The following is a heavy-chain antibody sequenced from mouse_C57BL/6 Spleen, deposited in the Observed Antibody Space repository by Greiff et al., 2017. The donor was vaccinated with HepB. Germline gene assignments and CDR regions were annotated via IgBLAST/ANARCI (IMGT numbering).Heavy chain of an antibody. Sequence: EVQLMESEGGLVQPGSSMKLSCTASGFTFSDYYMAWVRQVPEKGLEWVANINYDGSSTYYLDSLKSRFIISRDNAKNILYLQMSSLKSEDTATYYCARGSNYADFDYWGQGTTLTVSS. CDR3: ARGSNYADFDY. CDR1: GFTFSDYY. CDR2: INYDGSST. D-gene: IGHD2-5*01. J-gene: IGHJ2*01. V-gene: IGHV5-16*01.